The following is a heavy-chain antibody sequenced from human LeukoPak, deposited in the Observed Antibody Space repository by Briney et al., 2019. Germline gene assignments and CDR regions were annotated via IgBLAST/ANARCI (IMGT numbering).Heavy chain of an antibody. V-gene: IGHV1-2*02. D-gene: IGHD3-22*01. CDR1: GGTFSSYA. CDR2: INANTGGT. J-gene: IGHJ4*02. CDR3: AREDLVEYYYDSSGSPGSYFDY. Sequence: ASVKVSCKASGGTFSSYAISWVRQAPGQGLEWMGWINANTGGTNYAQKFQGRVTMTRDTSISTAYMELSRLRSDDTAVYYCAREDLVEYYYDSSGSPGSYFDYWGQGTLVTVSS.